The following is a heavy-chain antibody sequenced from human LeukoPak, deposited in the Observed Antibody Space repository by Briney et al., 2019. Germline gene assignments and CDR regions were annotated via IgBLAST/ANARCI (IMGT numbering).Heavy chain of an antibody. CDR3: ARIISYGGADGFDI. Sequence: ASVKVSCKASGYTFTGYYVHWVRQAPGQGLEWMGWINPNSGGTNNAQKFQGRVTMTRDTSISTAYMELSSLGYDDTAVYYCARIISYGGADGFDIWGQGTVVTVSS. CDR1: GYTFTGYY. V-gene: IGHV1-2*02. J-gene: IGHJ3*02. CDR2: INPNSGGT. D-gene: IGHD5-18*01.